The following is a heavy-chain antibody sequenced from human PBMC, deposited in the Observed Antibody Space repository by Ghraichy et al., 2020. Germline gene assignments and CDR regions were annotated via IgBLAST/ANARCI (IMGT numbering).Heavy chain of an antibody. CDR1: GFTFSSYG. V-gene: IGHV3-30*18. CDR3: AKGDHDYDSSGYYSYYYYGMDV. Sequence: GGSLRLSCAASGFTFSSYGMHWVRQAPGKGLEWVAVISYDGSNKYYADSVKGRFTISRDNSKNTLYLQMNSLRAEDTAVYYCAKGDHDYDSSGYYSYYYYGMDVWGQGTTVTVSS. D-gene: IGHD3-22*01. CDR2: ISYDGSNK. J-gene: IGHJ6*02.